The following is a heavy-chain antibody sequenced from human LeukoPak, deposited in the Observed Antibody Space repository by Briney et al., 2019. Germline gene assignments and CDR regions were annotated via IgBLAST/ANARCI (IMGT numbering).Heavy chain of an antibody. D-gene: IGHD1-26*01. Sequence: GGSLRLSCAASGFTFSSYAMHWVRQAPGKGLEWVANIKQDGSEKYYVDSVKGRFTISRDNAKNSLYLQMNSLRAEDTAVYYCATDPLLRKHDYWGQGTLVTVSS. CDR3: ATDPLLRKHDY. V-gene: IGHV3-7*01. CDR2: IKQDGSEK. J-gene: IGHJ4*02. CDR1: GFTFSSYA.